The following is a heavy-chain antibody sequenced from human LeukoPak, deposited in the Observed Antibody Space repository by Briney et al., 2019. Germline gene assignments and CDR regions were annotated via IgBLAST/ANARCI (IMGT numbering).Heavy chain of an antibody. D-gene: IGHD5-24*01. CDR2: IYYSGST. Sequence: SETLSLTCTVSGGSISSYYWSWIRQPPGKGLEWIGYIYYSGSTNYNPSLKSRVTISVDTSKNQFSLKLSSVTAADTAVYYCARAILHSLTIYFDYWGQGTLVTVSS. CDR1: GGSISSYY. J-gene: IGHJ4*02. CDR3: ARAILHSLTIYFDY. V-gene: IGHV4-59*01.